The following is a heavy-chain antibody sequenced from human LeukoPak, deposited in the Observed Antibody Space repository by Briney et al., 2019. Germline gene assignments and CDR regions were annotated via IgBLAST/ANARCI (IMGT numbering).Heavy chain of an antibody. CDR1: GGSIRSYF. V-gene: IGHV4-59*08. D-gene: IGHD3-9*01. Sequence: SETLSLTCTVSGGSIRSYFWSWIRQSPGKGLEWIGYIYYSGSTNYNPSLKSRVTISVDTSKNQFSLKLSSVTAADTAVYYCARHVWLQPFDYWGQGTLVTVSS. J-gene: IGHJ4*02. CDR2: IYYSGST. CDR3: ARHVWLQPFDY.